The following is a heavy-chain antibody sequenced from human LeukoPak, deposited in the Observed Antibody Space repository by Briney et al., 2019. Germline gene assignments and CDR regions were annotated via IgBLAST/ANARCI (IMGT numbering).Heavy chain of an antibody. CDR2: INHSGRT. V-gene: IGHV4-34*01. CDR3: ARGDRLAGNDY. Sequence: SETLSLTCAVYGGSFSGYYWSWIRRPPGKGVEWIGEINHSGRTNYHPSLKSRLTISVDTPKNQFSLELSSVTAADTAVYYCARGDRLAGNDYWGQGTLVTVSS. J-gene: IGHJ4*02. D-gene: IGHD6-19*01. CDR1: GGSFSGYY.